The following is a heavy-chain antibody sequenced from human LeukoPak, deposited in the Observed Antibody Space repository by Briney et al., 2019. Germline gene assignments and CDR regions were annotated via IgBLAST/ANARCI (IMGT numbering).Heavy chain of an antibody. CDR2: IYTSGST. CDR1: GGSISSYY. V-gene: IGHV4-4*07. CDR3: ARDYTLDYYGSGSYYGGVFDP. Sequence: SETLSLTCTVAGGSISSYYWSWIRQPAGKGLECIGRIYTSGSTNYNPSLKSRVTMSVDTSKNQFSLKLSSVTAADTAVYYCARDYTLDYYGSGSYYGGVFDPWGQGTLVTVSS. J-gene: IGHJ5*02. D-gene: IGHD3-10*01.